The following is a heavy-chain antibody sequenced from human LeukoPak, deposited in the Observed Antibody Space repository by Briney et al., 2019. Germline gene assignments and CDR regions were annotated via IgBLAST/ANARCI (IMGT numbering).Heavy chain of an antibody. V-gene: IGHV3-30*18. J-gene: IGHJ4*02. CDR2: ISYDGSNK. D-gene: IGHD6-13*01. CDR3: AKDRQNHGKQPGIAGSLDY. CDR1: GFTFSSYG. Sequence: PGGSLRLSCAASGFTFSSYGMHWVRQAPGKGLEWVAVISYDGSNKYYANSVKGRFTISRDNSKHTLYLQMNSLRAEDTAVYYCAKDRQNHGKQPGIAGSLDYWGQGTLVTVSS.